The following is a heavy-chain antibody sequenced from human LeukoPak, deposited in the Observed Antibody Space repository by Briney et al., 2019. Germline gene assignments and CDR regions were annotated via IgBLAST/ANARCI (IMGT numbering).Heavy chain of an antibody. Sequence: KPGESLKISSQGSGYSFTTYSITWVRPMPGKGLEWMGRIDPTDSYTNYSSSFQGHVTISADKSISTAYLQWSSLKASDTAMYYCARLQQQLNAFDIWGQGTMVTVSS. D-gene: IGHD6-13*01. J-gene: IGHJ3*02. V-gene: IGHV5-10-1*01. CDR2: IDPTDSYT. CDR1: GYSFTTYS. CDR3: ARLQQQLNAFDI.